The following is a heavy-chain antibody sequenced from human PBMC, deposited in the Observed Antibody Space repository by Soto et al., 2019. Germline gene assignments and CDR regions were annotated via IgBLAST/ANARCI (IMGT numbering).Heavy chain of an antibody. CDR3: AKDQLAAVAESFDS. CDR2: ISGSGGST. CDR1: GFTFSSYA. V-gene: IGHV3-23*01. D-gene: IGHD6-19*01. Sequence: EVPLLESGGGLVQPGGSLRLSCAASGFTFSSYAMSWVRQAPGKGLEWVSPISGSGGSTYYADSVKGRFTISRDNSKHTLYLQMNSLRAEDTAVYYCAKDQLAAVAESFDSWGQGTLVTVSS. J-gene: IGHJ4*02.